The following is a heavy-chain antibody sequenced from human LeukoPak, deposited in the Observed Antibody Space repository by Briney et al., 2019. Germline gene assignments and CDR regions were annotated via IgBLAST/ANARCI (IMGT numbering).Heavy chain of an antibody. D-gene: IGHD3-9*01. V-gene: IGHV4-59*01. Sequence: PSETLSLTCTVSGGSISSYYWSWIRQPPGKGLEWIGYIYYSGTTNYNPYLKSRVTISVDTSKNQFSMKLRSVTAADTAVYYCARLGTSLVIHYYFDYWGQGTLVTVSS. CDR1: GGSISSYY. CDR3: ARLGTSLVIHYYFDY. J-gene: IGHJ4*02. CDR2: IYYSGTT.